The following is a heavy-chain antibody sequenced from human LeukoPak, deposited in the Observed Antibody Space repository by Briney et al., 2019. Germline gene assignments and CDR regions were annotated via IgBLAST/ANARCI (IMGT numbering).Heavy chain of an antibody. J-gene: IGHJ4*02. V-gene: IGHV1-18*01. CDR1: GYTFTSYG. CDR3: ARDVEQQLVRAVDY. Sequence: ASGKVSCKASGYTFTSYGISWVRQAPGQGLEWMGWISAYNGNTNYAQKLQGRVTMTTDTSTSTAYMELRSLRSDDTAVYYCARDVEQQLVRAVDYWGQGTLVTVSS. D-gene: IGHD6-13*01. CDR2: ISAYNGNT.